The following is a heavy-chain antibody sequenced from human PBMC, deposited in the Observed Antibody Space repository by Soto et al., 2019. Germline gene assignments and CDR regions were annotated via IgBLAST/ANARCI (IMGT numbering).Heavy chain of an antibody. V-gene: IGHV1-2*02. J-gene: IGHJ4*02. CDR2: INPNSGGT. CDR3: AKVGSGGSPFLFDY. Sequence: ASVKVSCKASGYTFTGYYMHWVRQAPGQGLEWMGWINPNSGGTNYAQKFQGRVTMTRDTSISTAYMELSRLRSDDTAVYYCAKVGSGGSPFLFDYWGQGTLVTVSS. CDR1: GYTFTGYY. D-gene: IGHD3-10*01.